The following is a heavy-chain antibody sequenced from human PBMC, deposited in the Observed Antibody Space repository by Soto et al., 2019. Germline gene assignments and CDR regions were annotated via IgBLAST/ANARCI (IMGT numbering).Heavy chain of an antibody. J-gene: IGHJ6*02. CDR2: INPDNGNT. D-gene: IGHD3-3*01. CDR3: ARDQGITTFGVYSMYYYGMDV. V-gene: IGHV1-18*01. Sequence: QVQLVQSGAEVKKPGASVKVSCKASGYTFTRSGISWVRQAPGQGLEWLGWINPDNGNTNYAQHLQGRAGSTTDTPTSTDHMDLRSLRSDATAVYYCARDQGITTFGVYSMYYYGMDVWRQGTTVTVSS. CDR1: GYTFTRSG.